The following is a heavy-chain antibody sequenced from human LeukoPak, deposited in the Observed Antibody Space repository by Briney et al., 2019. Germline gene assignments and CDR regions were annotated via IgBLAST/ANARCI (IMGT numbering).Heavy chain of an antibody. CDR3: AKDDDYDFWSGYWNY. J-gene: IGHJ4*02. D-gene: IGHD3-3*01. V-gene: IGHV3-66*01. CDR1: GFTVSSNY. Sequence: GGSLRLSCAASGFTVSSNYMSWVRQAPGKGLEWVSVIYSGGSTYYADSVKGRFTISRDNSKNTLYLQMNSLRAEDTAVYYCAKDDDYDFWSGYWNYWGQGTLVTVSS. CDR2: IYSGGST.